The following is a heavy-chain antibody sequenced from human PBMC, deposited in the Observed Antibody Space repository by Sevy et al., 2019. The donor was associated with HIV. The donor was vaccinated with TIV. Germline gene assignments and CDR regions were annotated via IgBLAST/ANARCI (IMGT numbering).Heavy chain of an antibody. CDR2: IIPIPGIP. V-gene: IGHV1-69*04. D-gene: IGHD2-2*01. J-gene: IGHJ5*02. CDR1: GGTFSSYA. CDR3: ARDASSYCASYSCYGGWFDP. Sequence: ASVKVSCKASGGTFSSYAINWVRQAPGQGLEWMGRIIPIPGIPNYAQKFQGRVTITAVKSTSTAYMELSSLRSEDTAVYYCARDASSYCASYSCYGGWFDPWGQGTLVTVSS.